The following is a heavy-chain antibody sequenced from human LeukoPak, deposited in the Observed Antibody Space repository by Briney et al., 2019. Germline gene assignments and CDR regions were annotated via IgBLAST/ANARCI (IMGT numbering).Heavy chain of an antibody. D-gene: IGHD6-19*01. CDR3: ARSSGIMGPTTPDY. CDR2: ISTYNGNT. J-gene: IGHJ4*02. Sequence: ASVTVSCTASGYTFTSYSVTWVRQAPDQRLEWVGWISTYNGNTNYVQNLQGRVTMITDAFTNTEYMELRDLRSDDTAVYYCARSSGIMGPTTPDYWGQGTLVAVSS. V-gene: IGHV1-18*01. CDR1: GYTFTSYS.